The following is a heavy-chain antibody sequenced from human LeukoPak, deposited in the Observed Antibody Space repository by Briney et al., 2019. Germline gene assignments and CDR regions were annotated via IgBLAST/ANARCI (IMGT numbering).Heavy chain of an antibody. D-gene: IGHD5-18*01. V-gene: IGHV3-30*04. CDR3: AGVDAAMPDAFDI. J-gene: IGHJ3*02. CDR2: ISDDGSKI. Sequence: PGGSLRLSCAASGSTFSTDAMHWVRQAPGKGLEWVAVISDDGSKIYYADSVKGRFTISRDNSKNTLYLQMNSLRADDTAVYYCAGVDAAMPDAFDIWGQGTMVTVSS. CDR1: GSTFSTDA.